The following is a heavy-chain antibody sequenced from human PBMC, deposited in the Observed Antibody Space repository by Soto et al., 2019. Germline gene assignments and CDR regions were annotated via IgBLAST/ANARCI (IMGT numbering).Heavy chain of an antibody. Sequence: GGSLRLSCSVSGFTVSDYWMHWVRQAPGEGLVWVSRISDDGISTSYAKFVKGRFTISRDNAKNMVYLQLNSLTAEDTAFYFCAREVPISGVNYIEYWGQGTLVTVSS. V-gene: IGHV3-74*01. CDR3: AREVPISGVNYIEY. D-gene: IGHD5-12*01. CDR2: ISDDGIST. J-gene: IGHJ4*02. CDR1: GFTVSDYW.